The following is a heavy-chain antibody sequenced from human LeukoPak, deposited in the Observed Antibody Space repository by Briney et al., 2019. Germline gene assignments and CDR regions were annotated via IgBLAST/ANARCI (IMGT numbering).Heavy chain of an antibody. CDR3: ARGVEPLAANTLAY. J-gene: IGHJ4*02. CDR2: LYSDGNT. Sequence: PGGTLRLSCAASGFTVITNDMTWVRQAPGKGLEWVSVLYSDGNTKYADSVQGRFTISRDNSKTALYLEMNSLSPDGTAVYYCARGVEPLAANTLAYWGQGTLVTVSS. D-gene: IGHD1-14*01. CDR1: GFTVITND. V-gene: IGHV3-53*01.